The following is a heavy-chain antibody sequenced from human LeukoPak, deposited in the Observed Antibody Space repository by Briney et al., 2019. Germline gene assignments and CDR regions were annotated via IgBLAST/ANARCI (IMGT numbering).Heavy chain of an antibody. Sequence: SETLSLTCAAYGGSFSGYYWSWIRQPPGKGLEWIGEINHSGSTNYNPSLKSRVTTSVDTSKNQFSLKLSSVTAADTAVYYCAGNRGLGRDYWGQGTLVTVSS. J-gene: IGHJ4*02. CDR1: GGSFSGYY. D-gene: IGHD4-23*01. CDR3: AGNRGLGRDY. CDR2: INHSGST. V-gene: IGHV4-34*01.